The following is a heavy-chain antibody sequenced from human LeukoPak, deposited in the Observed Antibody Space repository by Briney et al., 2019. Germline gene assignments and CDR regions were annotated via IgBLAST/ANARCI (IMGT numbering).Heavy chain of an antibody. D-gene: IGHD3-9*01. CDR1: GFTFSSYA. Sequence: PGRSLRLSCAASGFTFSSYAMHWVRQAPGKGLEWVAVISYDGSNKYYADSVKGRFTISRDNSKNTLYLQMNSLRAEDTAVYYCARAQGTQLRYFDWLLGLFDYWGQGTLVTVSS. CDR3: ARAQGTQLRYFDWLLGLFDY. J-gene: IGHJ4*02. V-gene: IGHV3-30-3*01. CDR2: ISYDGSNK.